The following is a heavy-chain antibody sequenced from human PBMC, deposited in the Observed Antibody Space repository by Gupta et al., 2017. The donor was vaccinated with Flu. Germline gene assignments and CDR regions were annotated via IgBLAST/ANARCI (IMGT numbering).Heavy chain of an antibody. D-gene: IGHD4-4*01. J-gene: IGHJ4*02. V-gene: IGHV3-30-3*01. Sequence: AMYWVRQAPGKGLEWVAVISYDGGSIDYADSVKGRFTISRDNSKNTLYLQMNSLRADDTAVYYCAGYSDFASWGQGALVTVSS. CDR3: AGYSDFAS. CDR1: A. CDR2: ISYDGGSI.